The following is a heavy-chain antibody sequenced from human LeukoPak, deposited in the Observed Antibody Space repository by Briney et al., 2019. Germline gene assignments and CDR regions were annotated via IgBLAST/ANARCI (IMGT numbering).Heavy chain of an antibody. CDR2: ISGSGGST. CDR1: GFTFSSYA. V-gene: IGHV3-23*01. D-gene: IGHD2-2*01. J-gene: IGHJ6*02. Sequence: GGSLRLSCAASGFTFSSYAMSWARQAPGKGLEWVSAISGSGGSTYYADSVKGRFTISRDNSKNTLYLQMNSLRAEDTAVYYCAKASARDIVVVPAALPYMDVWGQGTTVTVSS. CDR3: AKASARDIVVVPAALPYMDV.